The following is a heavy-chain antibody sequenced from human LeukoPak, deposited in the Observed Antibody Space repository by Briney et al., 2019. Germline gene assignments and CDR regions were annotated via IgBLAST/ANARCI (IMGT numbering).Heavy chain of an antibody. CDR1: GGSISGYY. V-gene: IGHV4-59*01. J-gene: IGHJ4*02. D-gene: IGHD3-16*01. CDR2: IYYTGST. Sequence: SETLSLTCTVSGGSISGYYWTWIRQPPGEAFEYIGRIYYTGSTNYNPSLNSRVTISVDTSRNQFALKLSSVTAADTAVYYCARVVGGVGLDYWGQGTLVTVSS. CDR3: ARVVGGVGLDY.